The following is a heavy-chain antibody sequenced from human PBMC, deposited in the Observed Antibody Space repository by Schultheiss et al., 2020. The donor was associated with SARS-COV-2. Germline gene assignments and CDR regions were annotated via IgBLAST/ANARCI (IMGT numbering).Heavy chain of an antibody. CDR1: GFTFSSYA. CDR3: AKMDYLRFLEWLSRAGFDY. J-gene: IGHJ4*02. V-gene: IGHV3-23*01. Sequence: GGSLRLSCAASGFTFSSYAMSWVRQAPGKGLEWVSAISGSGGSTYYADSVKGRFTISRDNSKNTLYLQMNSLRAEDTAVYYSAKMDYLRFLEWLSRAGFDYWGQGTLVSVSS. CDR2: ISGSGGST. D-gene: IGHD3-3*01.